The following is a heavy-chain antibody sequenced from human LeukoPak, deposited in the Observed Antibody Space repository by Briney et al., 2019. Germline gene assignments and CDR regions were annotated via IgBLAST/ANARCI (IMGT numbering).Heavy chain of an antibody. D-gene: IGHD6-13*01. Sequence: GGSLRLSCAASGFTFGDYWMTWVRQAPGKGLEWVSSISSSSSYIYYADSVKGRFTISRDNAKNSLYLQMNSLRAEDTAVYYCARAGIAAAGKLDWGQGTLVTVSS. CDR1: GFTFGDYW. CDR3: ARAGIAAAGKLD. J-gene: IGHJ4*02. CDR2: ISSSSSYI. V-gene: IGHV3-21*01.